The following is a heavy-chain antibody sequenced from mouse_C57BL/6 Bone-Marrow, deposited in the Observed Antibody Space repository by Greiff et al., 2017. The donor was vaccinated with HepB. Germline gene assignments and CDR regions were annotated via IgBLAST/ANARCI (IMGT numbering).Heavy chain of an antibody. J-gene: IGHJ4*01. CDR2: IWSGGST. D-gene: IGHD1-1*01. Sequence: VKLVESGPGLVQPSQRLSITCTVSGFSLTSYGVHWVRQSPGKGLEWLGVIWSGGSTDYNAAFISRLSISKDNSKSQVFFKMNSLQADDTAIYYCATQFPDYYYWGQGTSVTVSS. V-gene: IGHV2-2*01. CDR1: GFSLTSYG. CDR3: ATQFPDYYY.